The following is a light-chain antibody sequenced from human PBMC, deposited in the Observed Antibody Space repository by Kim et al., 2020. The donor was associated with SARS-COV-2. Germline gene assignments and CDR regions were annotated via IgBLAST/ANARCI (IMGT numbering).Light chain of an antibody. J-gene: IGKJ2*01. CDR3: QQYSTDSVN. Sequence: SARVGDRVTNTGRASQSISGWLAWYQHRPGKAPCFLYYDAARLESGVPSRFSGSGSGTEFTLTISSLQPDDFATYYCQQYSTDSVNFGQGTKLEI. V-gene: IGKV1-5*01. CDR2: DAA. CDR1: QSISGW.